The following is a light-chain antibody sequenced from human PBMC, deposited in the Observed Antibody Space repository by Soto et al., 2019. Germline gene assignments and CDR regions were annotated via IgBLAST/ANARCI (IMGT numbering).Light chain of an antibody. V-gene: IGLV2-14*01. CDR1: SSDVGGYIY. CDR3: GSYKTSSSYV. Sequence: QSVLAQPASVSGSPGQSITISCTGTSSDVGGYIYVSWYQQHPGKAPKLMIYDVTSRPSGVSYRFSGSKSGNTASLTISGLQAEDEADYYCGSYKTSSSYVFGTGTKVTLL. CDR2: DVT. J-gene: IGLJ1*01.